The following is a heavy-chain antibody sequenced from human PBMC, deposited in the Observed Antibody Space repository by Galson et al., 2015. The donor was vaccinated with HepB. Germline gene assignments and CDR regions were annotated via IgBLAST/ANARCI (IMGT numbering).Heavy chain of an antibody. CDR2: ISYDGSNK. CDR1: GFTFSSYA. Sequence: SLRLSCAASGFTFSSYAMHWVRQAPGKGLEWVAVISYDGSNKYYADSVKGRFTISRDNSKNTLYLQMNSLRAEDTAVYYCARDHKVPRGSGSYLEKNSNYWGQGTLVTVSS. J-gene: IGHJ4*02. V-gene: IGHV3-30-3*01. D-gene: IGHD3-10*01. CDR3: ARDHKVPRGSGSYLEKNSNY.